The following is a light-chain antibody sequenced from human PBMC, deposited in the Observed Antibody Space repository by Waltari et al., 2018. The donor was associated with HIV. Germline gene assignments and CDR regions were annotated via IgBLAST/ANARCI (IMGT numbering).Light chain of an antibody. Sequence: QSVVTQPPSASGTPGQRVTISCSGSSSNIGSHYVNWYQQGPGTAPKVLIYRSNQRPSGVPDRFSGSKSGTSASLAISGLRSEDEADYYCAAWDDSLSGPVFGGGTKLTVL. J-gene: IGLJ3*02. CDR3: AAWDDSLSGPV. CDR2: RSN. V-gene: IGLV1-47*01. CDR1: SSNIGSHY.